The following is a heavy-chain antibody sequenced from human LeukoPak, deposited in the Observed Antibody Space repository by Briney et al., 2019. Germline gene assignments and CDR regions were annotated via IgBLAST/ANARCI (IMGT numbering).Heavy chain of an antibody. J-gene: IGHJ3*01. CDR3: ARAGYCGDGGCRGGSAFDV. CDR1: GYTFPNYD. D-gene: IGHD2-15*01. Sequence: GASVKVSCKTSGYTFPNYDIYWVRQAPGQGLECMGWISGYTGDTKYAQILQGRFTVTTDTSTSTAYMELRSLTYDDTAVCYCARAGYCGDGGCRGGSAFDVWGQGTMVTVSS. V-gene: IGHV1-18*01. CDR2: ISGYTGDT.